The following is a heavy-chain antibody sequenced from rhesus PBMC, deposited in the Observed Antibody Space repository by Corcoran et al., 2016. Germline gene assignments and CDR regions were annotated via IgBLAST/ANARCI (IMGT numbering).Heavy chain of an antibody. CDR3: AREVAAGQGYYGLDS. J-gene: IGHJ6*01. CDR1: GGPLSSSY. Sequence: QLQLQESGPGLVKPSETLSGTCAVSGGPLSSSYWSWIRQAPGKGLAWIGYIYGSGSSTNYNPSLKSRVTLSVATSKTQLSLKLSSVTAADTAVYYCAREVAAGQGYYGLDSWGQGVVVTVSS. V-gene: IGHV4-169*02. D-gene: IGHD6-13*01. CDR2: IYGSGSST.